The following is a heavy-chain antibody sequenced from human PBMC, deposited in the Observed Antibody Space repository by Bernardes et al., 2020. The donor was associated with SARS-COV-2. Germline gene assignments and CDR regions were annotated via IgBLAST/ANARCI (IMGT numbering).Heavy chain of an antibody. D-gene: IGHD2-8*01. J-gene: IGHJ4*02. CDR3: ARDLGSDTVLMPAALPGDC. V-gene: IGHV3-7*01. CDR1: GLTFSSYC. CDR2: IKQDGNEK. Sequence: GGSLRLSCAASGLTFSSYCMTWVRQAPGKGLEWVANIKQDGNEKYYVDSVKGRFTISRDNAKNSLYLQMDSLRAEDTAVYYCARDLGSDTVLMPAALPGDCWGQGTRVTVSS.